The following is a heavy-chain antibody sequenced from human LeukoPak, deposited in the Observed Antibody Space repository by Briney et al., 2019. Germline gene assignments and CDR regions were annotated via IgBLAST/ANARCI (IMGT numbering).Heavy chain of an antibody. Sequence: GGSLRLSCAASGFTFSIYAMSWVRQAPGKGLEWVSGINGGATYYADSVKGRFTISRDNAESTLYLQMNSLSAEDTAVYYCAKVRVPPADYFDYWGQGTLVTVSS. CDR1: GFTFSIYA. CDR2: INGGAT. V-gene: IGHV3-23*01. J-gene: IGHJ4*02. CDR3: AKVRVPPADYFDY. D-gene: IGHD3-10*01.